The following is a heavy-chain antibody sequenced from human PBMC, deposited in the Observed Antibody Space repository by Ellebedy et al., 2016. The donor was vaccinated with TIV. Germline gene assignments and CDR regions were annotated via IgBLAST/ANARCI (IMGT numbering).Heavy chain of an antibody. J-gene: IGHJ4*02. D-gene: IGHD2-8*02. CDR3: AKAWGATGGYAPFDY. CDR1: GFTFSSYG. CDR2: ISYDGSNQ. V-gene: IGHV3-30*18. Sequence: GGSLRLSXVASGFTFSSYGMHWVRQGPGKGLEWVAVISYDGSNQYYADPVKGRFTISRDTSKNTLYLQMNSLRDEDTAVYFCAKAWGATGGYAPFDYWGQGALVTVSS.